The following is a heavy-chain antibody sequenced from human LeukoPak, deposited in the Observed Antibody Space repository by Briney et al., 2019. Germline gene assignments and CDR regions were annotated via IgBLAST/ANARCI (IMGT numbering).Heavy chain of an antibody. Sequence: GGSLRLSCAVSGFSFNNYWMSWVRQAPGKGLEWVANIKQDGSEKYYVDSVKGRFSISRDNAKNSLYLQMNSLRAEDTAVYYCARDYDFWSGYLDYWGQGTLVTVSS. V-gene: IGHV3-7*05. D-gene: IGHD3-3*01. CDR2: IKQDGSEK. J-gene: IGHJ4*02. CDR3: ARDYDFWSGYLDY. CDR1: GFSFNNYW.